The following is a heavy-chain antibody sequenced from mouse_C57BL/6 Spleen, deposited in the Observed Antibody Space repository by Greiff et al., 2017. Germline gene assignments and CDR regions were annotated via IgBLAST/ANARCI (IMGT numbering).Heavy chain of an antibody. V-gene: IGHV6-6*01. CDR1: GFTFSDAW. CDR3: TSDYEAWFAY. CDR2: IRNKANNHAT. Sequence: DVHLVASGGGLVQPGGSMKLSCAASGFTFSDAWMDWVRQSPEKGLEWVAEIRNKANNHATYYAESVKGRFTISRDDSNSSVYLQMNSLRAEDTGIYYCTSDYEAWFAYWGQGTLVTVSA. J-gene: IGHJ3*01. D-gene: IGHD2-4*01.